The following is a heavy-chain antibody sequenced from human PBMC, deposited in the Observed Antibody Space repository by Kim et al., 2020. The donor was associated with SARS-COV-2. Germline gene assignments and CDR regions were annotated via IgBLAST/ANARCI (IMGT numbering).Heavy chain of an antibody. CDR1: GDSISTSSW. Sequence: SETLSLTCAVSGDSISTSSWWTWVRQPPGRGLEWIGEIYHSGSTSYNPSLKRRVTISLDKWENQFSLRLTSVTAADTAVYYCARRNYSSRRDIDYWGPGTLVTVSS. CDR3: ARRNYSSRRDIDY. CDR2: IYHSGST. D-gene: IGHD6-13*01. V-gene: IGHV4-4*02. J-gene: IGHJ4*02.